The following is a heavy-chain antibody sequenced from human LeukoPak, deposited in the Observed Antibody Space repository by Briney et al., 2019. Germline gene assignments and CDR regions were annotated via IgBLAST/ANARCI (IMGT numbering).Heavy chain of an antibody. Sequence: GSLRLSCAASGFTVSDNYTSWVRQAPGKGLEWVSAISGGGSTYYADSVKGRFIISRDNSKNTVYLQLNSLRAEDTAVYYCARGGDTIGSIRSPFDIWGQGTMVTVSS. CDR1: GFTVSDNY. CDR3: ARGGDTIGSIRSPFDI. J-gene: IGHJ3*02. D-gene: IGHD3-22*01. V-gene: IGHV3-53*01. CDR2: ISGGGST.